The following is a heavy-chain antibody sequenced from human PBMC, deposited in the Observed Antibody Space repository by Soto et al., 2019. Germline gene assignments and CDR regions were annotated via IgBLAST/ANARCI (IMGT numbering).Heavy chain of an antibody. J-gene: IGHJ4*02. CDR2: ICYSGST. Sequence: QVQLQESGPGLVKPSETLSLTCTVSGGSISSYYWSWIRQPPGKGLEWIGYICYSGSTNYNPSLKSRVTISVDTSKNQFSLKLSSVTAADTAVYYCAGHYGDYSSFDYWGQGTLVTVSS. D-gene: IGHD4-17*01. CDR1: GGSISSYY. V-gene: IGHV4-59*08. CDR3: AGHYGDYSSFDY.